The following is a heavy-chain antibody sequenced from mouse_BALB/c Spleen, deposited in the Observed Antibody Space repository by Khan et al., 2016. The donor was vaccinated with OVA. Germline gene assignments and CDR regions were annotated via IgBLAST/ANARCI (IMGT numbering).Heavy chain of an antibody. CDR2: ISYSGNT. Sequence: EVQLQESGPGLVKPSQSLSLTCTVTGYSITSDYAWNWIRQFPGNKLEWMGYISYSGNTKYNPSLKSRISITRDTSENQFFLQLNSVTIEDTATYYCARIYGGDFDYWGKGTTLTVSS. CDR3: ARIYGGDFDY. D-gene: IGHD1-1*01. J-gene: IGHJ2*01. CDR1: GYSITSDYA. V-gene: IGHV3-2*02.